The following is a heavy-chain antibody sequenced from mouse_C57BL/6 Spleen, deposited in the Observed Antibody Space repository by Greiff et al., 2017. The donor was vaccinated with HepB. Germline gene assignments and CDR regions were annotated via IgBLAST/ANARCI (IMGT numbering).Heavy chain of an antibody. V-gene: IGHV5-17*01. CDR3: ARALTTVVATDAMDY. CDR1: GFTFSDYG. J-gene: IGHJ4*01. CDR2: ISSGSSTI. Sequence: EVKLVESGGGLVKPGGSLKLSCAASGFTFSDYGMHWVRQAPEKGLEWVAYISSGSSTIYYADTVKGRFTISRDNAKNTLFLQMTSLRSEDTAMYYCARALTTVVATDAMDYWGQGTSVTVSS. D-gene: IGHD1-1*01.